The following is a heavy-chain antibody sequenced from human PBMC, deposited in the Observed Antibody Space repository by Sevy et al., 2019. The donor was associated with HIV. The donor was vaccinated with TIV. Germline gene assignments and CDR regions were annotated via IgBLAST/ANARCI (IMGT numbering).Heavy chain of an antibody. D-gene: IGHD4-17*01. J-gene: IGHJ4*02. CDR2: IDHSGRS. V-gene: IGHV4-34*01. CDR3: ARGPKPLRSDYGDYRGVGYYFDS. CDR1: GESFSNYY. Sequence: SETLSLTCAVYGESFSNYYWSWIRLSPGKGLESIGEIDHSGRSDYNPSLKSRVTMSVDTSKNQFSLRLTSVTPADTAVYYCARGPKPLRSDYGDYRGVGYYFDSWGQGTLVTVSS.